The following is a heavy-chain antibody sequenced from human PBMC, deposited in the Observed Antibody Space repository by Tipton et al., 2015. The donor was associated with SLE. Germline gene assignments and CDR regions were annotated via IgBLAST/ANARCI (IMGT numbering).Heavy chain of an antibody. CDR2: ISTNGGST. CDR1: GFTFSNYV. CDR3: ARGLRYYKYYMDV. Sequence: SLRLSCAASGFTFSNYVMHWVRQAPGKGLEYVSTISTNGGSTYYAISVRGRFTISRDNSKNTLHLQMGSLRAEDMAVYYCARGLRYYKYYMDVWGKGTTVTVSS. V-gene: IGHV3-64*01. J-gene: IGHJ6*03. D-gene: IGHD2-8*01.